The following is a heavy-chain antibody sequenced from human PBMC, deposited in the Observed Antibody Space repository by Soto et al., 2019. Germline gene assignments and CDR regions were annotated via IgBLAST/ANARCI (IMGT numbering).Heavy chain of an antibody. J-gene: IGHJ5*02. Sequence: SLRLSCAAYGFAFDDYVMHWVRQPPGRGLEWVSGITWNGGTIRYVDSVKGRFTISRDNAENSLYLQMNSLRPEDTAVYYCAKGGSAALIAPSGRDNWFDPWGQGTQVTVSS. D-gene: IGHD6-13*01. CDR3: AKGGSAALIAPSGRDNWFDP. CDR2: ITWNGGTI. CDR1: GFAFDDYV. V-gene: IGHV3-9*01.